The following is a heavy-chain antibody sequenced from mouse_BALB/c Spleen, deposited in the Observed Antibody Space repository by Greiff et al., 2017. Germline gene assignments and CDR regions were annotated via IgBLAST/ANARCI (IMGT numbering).Heavy chain of an antibody. J-gene: IGHJ4*01. CDR3: ARQDGYKAMDY. CDR1: GFTFSSYG. Sequence: EVKLVESGGDLVKPGGSLKLSCAASGFTFSSYGMSWVRQTPDKRLEWVATISSGGSYTYYPDSVKGRFTISRDNAKNTLYLQMSSLKSEDTAMYYCARQDGYKAMDYWGQGTSVTVSS. V-gene: IGHV5-6*01. D-gene: IGHD1-2*01. CDR2: ISSGGSYT.